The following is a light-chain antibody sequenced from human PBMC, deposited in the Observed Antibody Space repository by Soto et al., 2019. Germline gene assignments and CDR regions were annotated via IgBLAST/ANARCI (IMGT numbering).Light chain of an antibody. V-gene: IGKV3-20*01. J-gene: IGKJ4*01. CDR1: QSVSSSY. CDR2: GAS. Sequence: EIVLTQSPGTLSLSPGERATLSCRASQSVSSSYLAWYQQKPGQAPRLLIYGASSRATGIPDRFSGSGSGTDFTLTIAGLQPEDFATYYCQQYESYSPLTFGGGTKVDIK. CDR3: QQYESYSPLT.